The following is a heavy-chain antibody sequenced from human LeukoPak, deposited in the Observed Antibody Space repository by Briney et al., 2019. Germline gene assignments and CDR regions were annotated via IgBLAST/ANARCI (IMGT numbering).Heavy chain of an antibody. CDR2: ISTSGGST. Sequence: PGGSLRLSCAASGFTVTNNYMSRVRQAPGKGLEWVSFISTSGGSTYYADSVKGRFTISRDNSKNTVFLQMNSLRAEDTAVYYCAKPGEGSGWYLGYFEYWGQGTLVTVSS. J-gene: IGHJ4*02. D-gene: IGHD6-19*01. V-gene: IGHV3-23*01. CDR3: AKPGEGSGWYLGYFEY. CDR1: GFTVTNNY.